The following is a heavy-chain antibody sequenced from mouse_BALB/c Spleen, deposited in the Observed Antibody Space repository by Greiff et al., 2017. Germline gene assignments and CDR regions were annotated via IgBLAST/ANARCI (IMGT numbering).Heavy chain of an antibody. D-gene: IGHD2-4*01. V-gene: IGHV5-12-2*01. CDR3: ARMITTGGAWFAY. J-gene: IGHJ3*01. CDR2: ISNGGGST. Sequence: EVKLVESGGGLVQPGGSLKLSCAASGFTFSSYTMSWVRQTPEKRLEWVAYISNGGGSTYYPDTVKGRFTISRDNAKNTLYLQMSSLKSEDTAMYYCARMITTGGAWFAYWGQGTLVTVSA. CDR1: GFTFSSYT.